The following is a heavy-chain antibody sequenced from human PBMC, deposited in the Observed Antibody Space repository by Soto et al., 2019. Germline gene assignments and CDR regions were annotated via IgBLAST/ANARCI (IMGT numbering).Heavy chain of an antibody. Sequence: GGSLRLSCAASGFTFDDYAMHWVRQAPGKGLEWVSGISWNSGSIGYADSVKGRFTISRDNAKNSLYLQMNSLRAEDTALYYCAKEGGSGWYFLDYWGQGTLVTVSS. CDR3: AKEGGSGWYFLDY. J-gene: IGHJ4*02. CDR1: GFTFDDYA. D-gene: IGHD6-19*01. V-gene: IGHV3-9*01. CDR2: ISWNSGSI.